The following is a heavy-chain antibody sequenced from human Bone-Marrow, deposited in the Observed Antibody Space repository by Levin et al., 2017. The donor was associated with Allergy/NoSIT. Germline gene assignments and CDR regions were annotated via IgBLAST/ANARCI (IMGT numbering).Heavy chain of an antibody. J-gene: IGHJ3*02. Sequence: GESLKISCKASGYTFTSYAMHWVRQAPGQRLEWMGWINAGNGNTKYSQKFQGRVTITRDTSASTAYMELSSLRSEDTAVYYCAREGYDFWSGYRMSAAFDIWGQGTMVTVSS. CDR2: INAGNGNT. CDR1: GYTFTSYA. CDR3: AREGYDFWSGYRMSAAFDI. D-gene: IGHD3-3*01. V-gene: IGHV1-3*01.